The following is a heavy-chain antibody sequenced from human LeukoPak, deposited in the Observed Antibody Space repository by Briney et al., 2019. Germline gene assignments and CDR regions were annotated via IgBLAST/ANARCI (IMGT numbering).Heavy chain of an antibody. CDR1: GYTFTGYY. J-gene: IGHJ4*02. CDR3: ARDPSFFMIVVPYFDY. CDR2: INPNSGST. D-gene: IGHD3-22*01. Sequence: ASVKVSCKASGYTFTGYYMHLVRQAPGQGLEWMGWINPNSGSTNYAQKFQGRVTMTRDTSISTAYMELSRLRSDDTAVYYCARDPSFFMIVVPYFDYWGQGTLVTVPS. V-gene: IGHV1-2*02.